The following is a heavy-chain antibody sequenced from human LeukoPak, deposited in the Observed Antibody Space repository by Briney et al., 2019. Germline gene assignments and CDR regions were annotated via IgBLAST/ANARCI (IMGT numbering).Heavy chain of an antibody. CDR3: ARAYNYYGSSGYYLGYYFDY. V-gene: IGHV1-3*02. CDR2: SNAGNGNT. Sequence: ASVKVSCKASGYTFTSYAMHWVRQAPGQRLEWMGWSNAGNGNTKYSQEFQGRVTITRDTSASTAYMELSSLRSEDMAVYYCARAYNYYGSSGYYLGYYFDYWGQGTLVTVSS. J-gene: IGHJ4*02. CDR1: GYTFTSYA. D-gene: IGHD3-22*01.